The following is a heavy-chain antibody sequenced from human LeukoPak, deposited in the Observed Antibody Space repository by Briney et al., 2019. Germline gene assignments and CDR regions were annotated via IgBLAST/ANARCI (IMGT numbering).Heavy chain of an antibody. Sequence: PSETLSLTCTVSGGSISSGSYSWSWIRQPAGKGLEWIGRIYTSGSTNYNPSLKSRVTISVDTSKNQFSLKLSSVTAADTAVYYCARQEQQLIYNWFDPWGQGTLVTVSS. CDR3: ARQEQQLIYNWFDP. CDR1: GGSISSGSYS. V-gene: IGHV4-61*02. D-gene: IGHD6-13*01. CDR2: IYTSGST. J-gene: IGHJ5*02.